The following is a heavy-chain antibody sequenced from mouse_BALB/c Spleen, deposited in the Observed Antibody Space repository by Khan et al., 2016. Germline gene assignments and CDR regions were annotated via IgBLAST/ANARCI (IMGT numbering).Heavy chain of an antibody. CDR2: ISFYSDNT. CDR1: GYKFTDYP. CDR3: GRGGELRFEY. D-gene: IGHD4-1*01. V-gene: IGHV1S137*01. Sequence: QVQLQQSGPELVRPGESVKISCKGSGYKFTDYPMPWVKQSHAKTLEWIGVISFYSDNTNYNQKFEGKATMTVDKSSSTAYMELSRLTSDDSGIYYYGRGGELRFEYWSQGTALTVS. J-gene: IGHJ2*01.